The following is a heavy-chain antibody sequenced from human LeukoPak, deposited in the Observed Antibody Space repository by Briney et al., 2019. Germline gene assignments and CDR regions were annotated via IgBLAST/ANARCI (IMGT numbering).Heavy chain of an antibody. Sequence: ASVKVSCKASGYTFTSYGISWVRQAPGQGLEWMGWISAYNGNTNHAQKLQGRVTLTTDTSTNTAYMELRSLRSDDTAVYYCARANDFWSGLHDLEAFDIWGQGTMVTVSS. CDR1: GYTFTSYG. D-gene: IGHD3-3*01. CDR3: ARANDFWSGLHDLEAFDI. CDR2: ISAYNGNT. J-gene: IGHJ3*02. V-gene: IGHV1-18*01.